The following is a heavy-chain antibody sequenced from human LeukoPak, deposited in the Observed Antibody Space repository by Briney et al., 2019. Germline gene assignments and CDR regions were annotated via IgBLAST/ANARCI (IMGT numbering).Heavy chain of an antibody. CDR1: GFTLNNDA. CDR2: ISGGDT. D-gene: IGHD2-2*01. Sequence: GGSLRLSCTASGFTLNNDAMSWVRQAPGKGLEWVSAISGGDTYYAGSVKGRFTISRDNSKNTLYLQMSSLRAEDTAVYYCARPVVPATGIPRGLGYWGQGTLITVSS. CDR3: ARPVVPATGIPRGLGY. J-gene: IGHJ4*02. V-gene: IGHV3-23*01.